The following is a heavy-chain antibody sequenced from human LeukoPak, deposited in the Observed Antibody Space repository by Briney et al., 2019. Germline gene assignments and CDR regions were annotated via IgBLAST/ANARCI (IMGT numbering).Heavy chain of an antibody. J-gene: IGHJ2*01. V-gene: IGHV4-38-2*01. D-gene: IGHD4-17*01. Sequence: SETLSPTCAVSGYSITGGYYWGWIRRPPGKGLEWIGSTHQTGSTYYNPSLKSRVTISVDRSKNQFSLKLTSVTAADTAVYYCARPLTGDYYFDLWGRGTLVTVSS. CDR2: THQTGST. CDR3: ARPLTGDYYFDL. CDR1: GYSITGGYY.